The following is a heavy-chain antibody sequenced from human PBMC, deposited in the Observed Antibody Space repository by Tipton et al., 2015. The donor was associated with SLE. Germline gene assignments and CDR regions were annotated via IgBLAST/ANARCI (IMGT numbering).Heavy chain of an antibody. CDR2: IYYSGST. CDR3: ARDEGGGSHAFDI. CDR1: GGSISSSSYY. D-gene: IGHD1-26*01. J-gene: IGHJ3*02. Sequence: TLSLTCTVSGGSISSSSYYLGWIRQPPGKGLEWIGSIYYSGSTYYNPSLKSRVTISVDTSKNQFSLTLSSVTAADTAVYYCARDEGGGSHAFDIWGQGTMVTVSS. V-gene: IGHV4-39*07.